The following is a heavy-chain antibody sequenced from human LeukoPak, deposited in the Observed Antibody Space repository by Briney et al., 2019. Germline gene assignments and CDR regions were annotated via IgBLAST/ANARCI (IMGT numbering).Heavy chain of an antibody. CDR2: IKADGSEK. CDR1: GFTFSGYG. D-gene: IGHD6-6*01. V-gene: IGHV3-7*01. Sequence: GGSLRLSCAASGFTFSGYGMSWVRQAPGQGLEWVAKIKADGSEKDHVASVKGRFTVSRDNAKNSLYLQMNRLRVEDTAVYYCARGGAARPDFWGQGTLVTVSS. CDR3: ARGGAARPDF. J-gene: IGHJ4*02.